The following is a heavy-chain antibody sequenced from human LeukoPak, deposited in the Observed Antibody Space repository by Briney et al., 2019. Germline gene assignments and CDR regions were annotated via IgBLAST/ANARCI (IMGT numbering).Heavy chain of an antibody. CDR1: GGSISSGGYY. Sequence: SQTLSLTCTVSGGSISSGGYYWSWIRQHPGKGLEWIGYIYYSGSTYYNPSLKSRVTISVDTSKNQFSLKLSSVTAADTAVYYCARFEGPYGSGSIDYWGQGTLVTVSS. CDR3: ARFEGPYGSGSIDY. J-gene: IGHJ4*02. V-gene: IGHV4-31*03. D-gene: IGHD3-10*01. CDR2: IYYSGST.